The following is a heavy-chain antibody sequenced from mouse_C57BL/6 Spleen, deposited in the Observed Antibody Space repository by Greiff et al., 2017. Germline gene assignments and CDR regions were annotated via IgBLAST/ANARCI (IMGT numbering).Heavy chain of an antibody. CDR1: GYTFTSYW. Sequence: VQLQQPGAELVMPGASVKLSCKASGYTFTSYWMHWVKQRPGQGLEWIGEIDPSDSYTNYNQKFKGKSTLTVDKSSSTAYMQLSSLTSEDSAVYYCARGDYGNYVYWGQGTLVTVSA. CDR2: IDPSDSYT. J-gene: IGHJ3*01. D-gene: IGHD2-1*01. CDR3: ARGDYGNYVY. V-gene: IGHV1-69*01.